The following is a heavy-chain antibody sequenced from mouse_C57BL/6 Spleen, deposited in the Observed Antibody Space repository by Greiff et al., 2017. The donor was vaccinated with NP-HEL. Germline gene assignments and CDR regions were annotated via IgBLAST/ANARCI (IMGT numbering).Heavy chain of an antibody. J-gene: IGHJ2*01. CDR2: IDPSDSYT. CDR3: ARTSHYYGSNFDD. D-gene: IGHD1-1*01. CDR1: GYTFTSYW. V-gene: IGHV1-69*01. Sequence: QVQLKQPGAELVMPGASVKLSCKASGYTFTSYWMHWVKQRPGQGLEWIGEIDPSDSYTNYNQKFKGKSTLTVDKSSSTAYMQLSSLTSEDSAVYYCARTSHYYGSNFDDWGQGTTLTVSS.